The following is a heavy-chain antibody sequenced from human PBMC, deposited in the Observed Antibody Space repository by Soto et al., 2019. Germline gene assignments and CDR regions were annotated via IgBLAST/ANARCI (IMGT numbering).Heavy chain of an antibody. J-gene: IGHJ4*02. CDR1: GFTFSSYG. CDR3: ARDKMMFGELLYPFDY. Sequence: QVQLVESGGGVVQPGRSLRLSCAASGFTFSSYGMQWVRQAPGKGLEWVAVIWYDGSNKYYADSVKGRFTISRDNSKNTLYLQMNSLRAEDTAVYYCARDKMMFGELLYPFDYWGQGTLVTVSS. CDR2: IWYDGSNK. V-gene: IGHV3-33*01. D-gene: IGHD3-10*02.